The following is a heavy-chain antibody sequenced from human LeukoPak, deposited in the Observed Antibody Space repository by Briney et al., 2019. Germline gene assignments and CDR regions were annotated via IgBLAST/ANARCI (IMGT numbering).Heavy chain of an antibody. CDR1: GGSLSSYY. CDR3: ARDRVSSWYLGFDY. J-gene: IGHJ4*02. CDR2: IYTSGST. V-gene: IGHV4-4*07. Sequence: KTSETPSPTCPVSGGSLSSYYWRWIRQPAGKGLGGIGRIYTSGSTNYNPSLKSRVTMSVDTSKNQFSLKLSSVTAADTAVYYCARDRVSSWYLGFDYWGQGTLVTVSS. D-gene: IGHD6-13*01.